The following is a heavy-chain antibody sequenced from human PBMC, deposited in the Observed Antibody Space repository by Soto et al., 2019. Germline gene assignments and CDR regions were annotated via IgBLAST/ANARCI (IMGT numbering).Heavy chain of an antibody. J-gene: IGHJ4*02. CDR2: ISYDGSNK. V-gene: IGHV3-30*18. CDR3: AKDKRAVVMTAPFDY. CDR1: GFTFSSYG. Sequence: QVQLVESGGGVVQPGRSLRLSCAASGFTFSSYGMHWFRQAQGKGLEWVAVISYDGSNKYYADSVKGRFTISRDNSKNTLYLQMNSLRAEDTAVYYCAKDKRAVVMTAPFDYWGQGTLVTVSS. D-gene: IGHD2-21*02.